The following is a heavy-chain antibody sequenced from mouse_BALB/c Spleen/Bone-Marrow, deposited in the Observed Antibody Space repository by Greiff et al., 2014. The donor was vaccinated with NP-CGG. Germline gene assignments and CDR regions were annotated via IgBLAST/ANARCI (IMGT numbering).Heavy chain of an antibody. CDR2: VSTGSTTI. V-gene: IGHV5-17*02. D-gene: IGHD2-1*01. CDR3: ARSHFYGNYFDY. Sequence: EVQVVESGGGLVQPGGSRKLSCAASGFTFSNFGMHWFRQSPEKGLEWVAFVSTGSTTIYYADTVKGRFTISRDNPENTLFLQMTSLRSEDTAIYYCARSHFYGNYFDYWGQGTTLTVSS. J-gene: IGHJ2*01. CDR1: GFTFSNFG.